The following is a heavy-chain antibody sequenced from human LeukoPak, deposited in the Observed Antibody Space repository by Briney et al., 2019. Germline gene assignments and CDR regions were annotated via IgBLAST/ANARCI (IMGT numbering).Heavy chain of an antibody. J-gene: IGHJ4*02. CDR3: AKELDPHPYDSSGYPLPLDY. CDR1: GFTFSSYG. V-gene: IGHV3-30*18. Sequence: GRSLRLSCAASGFTFSSYGMHWVRQAPGKGLEWVAVISYDGSNKYYADSVKGRFTISRDNSKNTLYLQMNSLGAEDTAVYYCAKELDPHPYDSSGYPLPLDYWGQGTLVTVSS. D-gene: IGHD3-22*01. CDR2: ISYDGSNK.